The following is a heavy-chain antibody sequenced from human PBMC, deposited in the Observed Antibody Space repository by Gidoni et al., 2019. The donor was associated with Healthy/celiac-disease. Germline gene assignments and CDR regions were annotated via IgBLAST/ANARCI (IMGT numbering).Heavy chain of an antibody. CDR2: ISSSSSYI. V-gene: IGHV3-21*01. CDR3: ARVYWDTKVYEWKIGMDV. D-gene: IGHD2-8*01. CDR1: GFTFSSYS. J-gene: IGHJ6*02. Sequence: EVQLVESGGGLVKPGGSLRLSCAASGFTFSSYSMNWVRQAPGKGLEWVSSISSSSSYIDYADSGKGRFTISRDNAKNSLYLQMNSLRAEDTAVYYYARVYWDTKVYEWKIGMDVWGQGTTVTVSS.